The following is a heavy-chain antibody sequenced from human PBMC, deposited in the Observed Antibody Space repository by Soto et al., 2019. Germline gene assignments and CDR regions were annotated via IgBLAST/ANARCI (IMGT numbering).Heavy chain of an antibody. Sequence: QVQLVESGGGVVQPGRSLRLSCAASGFTFSSYAMHWVRQAPGKGLEWVAVISYDGSNKYYADSVKGRFTISRDNSKNTLYLQMNGLRAEDTAVYYCARDIGVRYDFWSGHDYYYGMDVWGQGTTVTVSS. D-gene: IGHD3-3*01. CDR1: GFTFSSYA. V-gene: IGHV3-30-3*01. J-gene: IGHJ6*02. CDR3: ARDIGVRYDFWSGHDYYYGMDV. CDR2: ISYDGSNK.